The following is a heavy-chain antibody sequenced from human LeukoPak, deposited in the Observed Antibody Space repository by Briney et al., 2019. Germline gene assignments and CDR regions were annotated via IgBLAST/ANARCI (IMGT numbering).Heavy chain of an antibody. Sequence: GGSLRLSCAESGFTFSSYGMHWVRQAPGKGLEWVAFIRYDGSNKYYADSVKGRFTISRDNSKNTLYLQMNSLRAEDTAVYYCAKPADYDFWSGYSSPFDYWGQGTLVTVSS. CDR2: IRYDGSNK. V-gene: IGHV3-30*02. D-gene: IGHD3-3*01. CDR1: GFTFSSYG. CDR3: AKPADYDFWSGYSSPFDY. J-gene: IGHJ4*02.